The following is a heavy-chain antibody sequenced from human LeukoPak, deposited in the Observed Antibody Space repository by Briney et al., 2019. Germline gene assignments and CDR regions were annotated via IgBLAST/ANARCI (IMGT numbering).Heavy chain of an antibody. CDR3: AREVDMITFGGVIVNWFDP. CDR2: IYTSGST. CDR1: GGSISSGSYY. V-gene: IGHV4-61*02. Sequence: SETLSLTCTVSGGSISSGSYYWSWIRQPAGKELEWIGRIYTSGSTNYNPSLKSRVTISVDTSKNQFSLKLSSVTAADTAVYYCAREVDMITFGGVIVNWFDPWGQGTLVTVSS. J-gene: IGHJ5*02. D-gene: IGHD3-16*02.